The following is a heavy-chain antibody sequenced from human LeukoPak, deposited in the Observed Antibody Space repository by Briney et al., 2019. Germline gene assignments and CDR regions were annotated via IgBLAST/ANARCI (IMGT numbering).Heavy chain of an antibody. J-gene: IGHJ5*02. CDR1: GFTFSSYA. Sequence: GGSLRLSCAASGFTFSSYAMSWVRQAPGKGLEWVSAISGSGGSTYYADSVKGRFTISRDNSKNTLYLQMNSLRAEDTAVYCCAKESYYDSSANWFDPWGQGTLVTVSS. CDR2: ISGSGGST. CDR3: AKESYYDSSANWFDP. D-gene: IGHD3-22*01. V-gene: IGHV3-23*01.